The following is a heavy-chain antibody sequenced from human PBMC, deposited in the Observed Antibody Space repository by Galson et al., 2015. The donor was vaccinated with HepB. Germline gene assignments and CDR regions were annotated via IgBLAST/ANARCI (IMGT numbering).Heavy chain of an antibody. Sequence: LSLTCTVSGGSISSGSYYWSWIRQPAGKGLEWIGRIYTSGSTNYNPSLKSRVTMSVDTSKNQFSLKLSSVTAADTAVYYCARETWEGTNFDYWGQGTLVTVSS. J-gene: IGHJ4*02. CDR3: ARETWEGTNFDY. CDR1: GGSISSGSYY. V-gene: IGHV4-61*02. D-gene: IGHD1-26*01. CDR2: IYTSGST.